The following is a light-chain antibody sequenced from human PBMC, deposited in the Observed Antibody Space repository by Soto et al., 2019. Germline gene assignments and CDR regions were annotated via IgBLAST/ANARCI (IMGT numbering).Light chain of an antibody. J-gene: IGKJ2*01. Sequence: EIVLTQSPGTLSLSPGERATLSCRASQSVSSSYLAWYQQKPGQAPRLLIYGASSRATGIPDRFSGSGSGTDFTLTISRLEPEEFAVYSCQQYGSSPYTFGQGPQLEI. CDR3: QQYGSSPYT. CDR2: GAS. CDR1: QSVSSSY. V-gene: IGKV3-20*01.